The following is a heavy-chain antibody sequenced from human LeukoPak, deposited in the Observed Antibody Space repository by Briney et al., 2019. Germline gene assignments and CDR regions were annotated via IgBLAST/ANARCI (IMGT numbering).Heavy chain of an antibody. CDR2: IHGTGSS. CDR1: GGSLIAHY. D-gene: IGHD1-26*01. CDR3: VRDRGGSFYDY. V-gene: IGHV4-4*07. J-gene: IGHJ4*02. Sequence: PSETLSLTCTVSGGSLIAHYWSWIRQPAGKELEWIGRIHGTGSSNYNPSLKSRVSMSVDTSKNQFSLKLTPMTAADTAVYYCVRDRGGSFYDYWGQGTPVTVSS.